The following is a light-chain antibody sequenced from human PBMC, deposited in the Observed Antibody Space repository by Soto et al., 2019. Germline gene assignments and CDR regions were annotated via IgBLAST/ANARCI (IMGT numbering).Light chain of an antibody. J-gene: IGKJ2*01. CDR1: QSINRS. CDR3: HQYNSWPPGT. CDR2: DAS. Sequence: LVLTQSPAILSVSPGERASLSCRDSQSINRSLAWYQQKTGQAPRLLISDASTRATGIPARFSGSGSGTEFTLTISSLQSEDFALYYCHQYNSWPPGTFGQGTKVDIK. V-gene: IGKV3-15*01.